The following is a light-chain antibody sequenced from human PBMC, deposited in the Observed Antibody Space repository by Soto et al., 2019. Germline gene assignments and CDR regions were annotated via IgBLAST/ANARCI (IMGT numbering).Light chain of an antibody. J-gene: IGKJ1*01. CDR2: AAS. CDR1: QNIRNY. CDR3: QQYNSYRA. V-gene: IGKV1-39*01. Sequence: DIQMTQSPSSLSASVGDRVTITCRASQNIRNYLNWYQQRPGKTPNLLVYAASNLRSGVPSRFSGSGSGTLFTLTITTLQPEDFATYYCQQYNSYRAFGQGTKVEI.